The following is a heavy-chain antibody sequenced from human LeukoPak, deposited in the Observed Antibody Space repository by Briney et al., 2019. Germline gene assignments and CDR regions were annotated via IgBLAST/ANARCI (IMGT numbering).Heavy chain of an antibody. CDR2: IIPIFGTA. CDR3: ARVGSGSHYYFDY. D-gene: IGHD1-26*01. J-gene: IGHJ4*02. V-gene: IGHV1-69*05. CDR1: GGTFSSYA. Sequence: SVKVSCKASGGTFSSYAISGVRQAPGQGLEWMGGIIPIFGTANYAQKFQGRVTITTDESTSTAYMELSSLRSEDTAVYYCARVGSGSHYYFDYWGQGNLVTVSS.